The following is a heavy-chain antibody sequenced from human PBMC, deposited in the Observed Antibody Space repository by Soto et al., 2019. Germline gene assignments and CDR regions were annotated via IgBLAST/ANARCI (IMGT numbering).Heavy chain of an antibody. J-gene: IGHJ4*02. V-gene: IGHV4-59*08. CDR3: ARHGGKGYYFDY. CDR2: IYYSGST. CDR1: GGSISSYY. D-gene: IGHD3-16*01. Sequence: SETLSLTCTVSGGSISSYYWSWIRQPPGKGLEWIGYIYYSGSTNYNPSLKSRVTISVDTSKNQFSLKLSSVTAADTAVYYCARHGGKGYYFDYWGQGTLVTVSS.